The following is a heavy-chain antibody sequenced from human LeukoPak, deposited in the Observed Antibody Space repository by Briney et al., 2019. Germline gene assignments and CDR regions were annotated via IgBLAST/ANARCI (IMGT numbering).Heavy chain of an antibody. V-gene: IGHV3-23*01. CDR1: EYTLSNYA. Sequence: PGGSLRLSCVASEYTLSNYAMSWVRQAPGKGLEWVSSIDSGGGSTYYADSVKGRFTISRDNSKNTLYLQMNSLRAEDTAMYYCASADGSGYRYYWGQGTLVTVSS. J-gene: IGHJ4*02. CDR3: ASADGSGYRYY. D-gene: IGHD3-22*01. CDR2: IDSGGGST.